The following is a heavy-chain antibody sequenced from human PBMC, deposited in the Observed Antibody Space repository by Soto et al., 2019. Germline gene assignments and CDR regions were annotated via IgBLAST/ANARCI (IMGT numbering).Heavy chain of an antibody. CDR3: ARETMIVVVTSSNAFDI. V-gene: IGHV1-69*12. CDR1: GGTFSSYA. D-gene: IGHD3-22*01. Sequence: QVQLVQSGAEVKKPGSSVKVSCKASGGTFSSYAISWVRQAPGQGLEWMGGIIPIFGTANYAQKFQGRVTITADESTSTAYMELSSLRSEDTAVYYCARETMIVVVTSSNAFDIWGQGTMVTVSS. CDR2: IIPIFGTA. J-gene: IGHJ3*02.